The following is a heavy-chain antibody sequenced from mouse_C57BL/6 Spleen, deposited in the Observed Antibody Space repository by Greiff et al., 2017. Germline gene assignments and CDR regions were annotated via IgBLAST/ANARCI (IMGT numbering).Heavy chain of an antibody. CDR2: INPGSGGT. CDR1: GYAFTNYL. Sequence: VQLQQSGAELVRPGTSVKVSCKASGYAFTNYLIEWVKQRPGQGLEWIGEINPGSGGTNYNEKFKGKATLTADKSSSTAYMQLSSLTSEDSAVYFCARESDYGAWFAYWGQGTLVTVSA. J-gene: IGHJ3*01. V-gene: IGHV1-54*01. D-gene: IGHD2-4*01. CDR3: ARESDYGAWFAY.